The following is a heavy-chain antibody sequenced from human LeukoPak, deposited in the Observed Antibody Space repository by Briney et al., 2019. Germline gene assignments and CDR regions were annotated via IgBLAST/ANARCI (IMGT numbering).Heavy chain of an antibody. J-gene: IGHJ4*02. Sequence: ASVKVSCKASAYTFTNYGIAWVRQAPGQGLEWMGWISAHNGNTNYAQKLQGRVTMTTDTSTNTAYMELRSRASDDTALYYCARDGYFDHWGQGTLVTVSS. CDR1: AYTFTNYG. CDR3: ARDGYFDH. CDR2: ISAHNGNT. V-gene: IGHV1-18*01.